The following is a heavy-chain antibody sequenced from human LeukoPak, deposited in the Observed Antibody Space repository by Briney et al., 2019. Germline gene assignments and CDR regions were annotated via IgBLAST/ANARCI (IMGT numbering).Heavy chain of an antibody. CDR1: GFTFSSCE. CDR2: ISSSGSTI. Sequence: GGSLRLSCAASGFTFSSCEMNWVRQAPGKGLEWVSYISSSGSTIYYADSVKGRFTISRDNAKNSLYLQMNSLRAEDTAVYYCARGGTLQMATIDYWGQGTLVTVSS. V-gene: IGHV3-48*03. D-gene: IGHD5-24*01. CDR3: ARGGTLQMATIDY. J-gene: IGHJ4*02.